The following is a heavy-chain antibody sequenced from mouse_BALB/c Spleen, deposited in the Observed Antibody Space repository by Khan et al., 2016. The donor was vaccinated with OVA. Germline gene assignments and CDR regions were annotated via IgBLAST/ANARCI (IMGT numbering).Heavy chain of an antibody. V-gene: IGHV1-4*01. D-gene: IGHD2-14*01. Sequence: QVQLKESGAELARPGASVKMSCKASGYTFTTYTIHWVKQRPGQGLEWIGYIIPSNDYTNYNQKFKDRATLTADKSSSTAYMQLSSLTSEDSAVYCCAREGAYYRSDGWFAYWGQGTLVTVSA. J-gene: IGHJ3*01. CDR2: IIPSNDYT. CDR1: GYTFTTYT. CDR3: AREGAYYRSDGWFAY.